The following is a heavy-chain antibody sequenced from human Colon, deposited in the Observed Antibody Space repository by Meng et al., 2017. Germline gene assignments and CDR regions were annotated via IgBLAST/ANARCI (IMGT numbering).Heavy chain of an antibody. J-gene: IGHJ5*02. V-gene: IGHV4-4*02. CDR2: IFHSGTS. CDR3: ARRNSNNWFDP. D-gene: IGHD2/OR15-2a*01. Sequence: QAQLQEAAPWLVKASGHTSLTFAVSGASISGGNSWSWVRQTPGKGLEWLGEIFHSGTSNYNPSLKSRVTISVDKSKNQFSLRLSSVTAADTAVYYCARRNSNNWFDPWGQGILVTVSS. CDR1: GASISGGNS.